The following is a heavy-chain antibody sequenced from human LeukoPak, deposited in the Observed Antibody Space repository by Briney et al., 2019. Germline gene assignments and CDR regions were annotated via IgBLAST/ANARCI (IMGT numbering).Heavy chain of an antibody. D-gene: IGHD4-17*01. Sequence: SVKVSCKTSGGTFNNSAISWVRQAPGQGLEWLGGIMPLFGTAGYAQKFQGRATITKDESTRTVYLELTGLTSDDTAVYYCARDVHGDYGSSWFDPWGQGTLVSVPS. CDR1: GGTFNNSA. V-gene: IGHV1-69*05. CDR3: ARDVHGDYGSSWFDP. CDR2: IMPLFGTA. J-gene: IGHJ5*02.